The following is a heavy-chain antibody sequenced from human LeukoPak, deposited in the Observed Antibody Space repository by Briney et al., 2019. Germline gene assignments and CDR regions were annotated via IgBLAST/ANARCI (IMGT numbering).Heavy chain of an antibody. V-gene: IGHV4-38-2*01. CDR3: ASGELRWYVDL. Sequence: SETLSLTCALSGYSISSGYYWGWIRQPPGKGREGIGSIYHSGSTYYNPSLKSRVTISVDTSKNQFSLKLSSVTAAETAVYYCASGELRWYVDLWGRGTLVTVSS. J-gene: IGHJ2*01. CDR1: GYSISSGYY. D-gene: IGHD1-26*01. CDR2: IYHSGST.